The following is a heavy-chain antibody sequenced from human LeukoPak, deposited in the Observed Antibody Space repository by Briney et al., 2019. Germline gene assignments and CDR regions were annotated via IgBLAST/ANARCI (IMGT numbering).Heavy chain of an antibody. D-gene: IGHD6-25*01. CDR2: INHSGST. CDR1: GGSFNGYY. Sequence: PSETLSLTCAVYGGSFNGYYWSWIRQPPGKGLEWIGEINHSGSTNYNPSLKSRVTISVDTSKNQFSLKLSSVTAADTAVYYCARAPQPPARWFDPWGQGTLVTVSS. J-gene: IGHJ5*02. CDR3: ARAPQPPARWFDP. V-gene: IGHV4-34*01.